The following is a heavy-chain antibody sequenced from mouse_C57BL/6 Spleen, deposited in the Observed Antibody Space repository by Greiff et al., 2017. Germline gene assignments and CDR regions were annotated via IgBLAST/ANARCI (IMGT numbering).Heavy chain of an antibody. V-gene: IGHV1-59*01. D-gene: IGHD2-14*01. Sequence: VQLQQPGAELVRPGTSVKLSCKASGYTFTSYWMHWVKQRPGQGLAWIGVIDPSDSCTNYNQKFKGKATLTVDTSSSTAYMQLSSLTSEDSAVYDWARGGRVRRGLCYAKGCWGQGTSGTVAS. CDR3: ARGGRVRRGLCYAKGC. CDR2: IDPSDSCT. CDR1: GYTFTSYW. J-gene: IGHJ4*01.